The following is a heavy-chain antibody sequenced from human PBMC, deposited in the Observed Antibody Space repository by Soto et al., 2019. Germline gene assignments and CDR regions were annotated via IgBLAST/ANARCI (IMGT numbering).Heavy chain of an antibody. D-gene: IGHD1-26*01. CDR2: IKQDGSEK. J-gene: IGHJ3*02. V-gene: IGHV3-7*03. CDR1: GFTFSSYW. CDR3: ARRVGAPPIDAFDI. Sequence: PGGSLRLSCAASGFTFSSYWMSWVRQAPGKGLEWVANIKQDGSEKYYVDSVKGRFTISRDNAKNSLYLQMNSLRAEDTAVYYCARRVGAPPIDAFDIWGQGTMVTVSS.